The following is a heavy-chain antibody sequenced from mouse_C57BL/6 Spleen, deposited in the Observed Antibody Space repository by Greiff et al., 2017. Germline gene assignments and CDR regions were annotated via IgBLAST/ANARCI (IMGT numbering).Heavy chain of an antibody. CDR1: GYAFSSSW. Sequence: QVQLQQPGPELVKPGASVKISCKASGYAFSSSWMNWVKQRPGKGLEWIGRIYPGDGDTNYNGKFKGKATLTADKSSSTAYMQLSSLTSEDSAVYFCATTVDRAMDYWGQGTSVTVSS. D-gene: IGHD1-1*01. J-gene: IGHJ4*01. CDR2: IYPGDGDT. V-gene: IGHV1-82*01. CDR3: ATTVDRAMDY.